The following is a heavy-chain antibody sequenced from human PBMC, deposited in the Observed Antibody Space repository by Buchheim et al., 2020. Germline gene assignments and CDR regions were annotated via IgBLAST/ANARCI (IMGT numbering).Heavy chain of an antibody. CDR1: GYTFTGYY. D-gene: IGHD4-17*01. CDR3: ARGISDYHHARYYYYGMDV. J-gene: IGHJ6*02. CDR2: INPNSGGT. Sequence: QVQLVQSGAEVKKPGASVKVSCKASGYTFTGYYMHWVRQAPGQGLEWMGWINPNSGGTNYAQKFQGWVTMTRDTSISTAYMEMSRLRADDTAVYYCARGISDYHHARYYYYGMDVWGQGTT. V-gene: IGHV1-2*04.